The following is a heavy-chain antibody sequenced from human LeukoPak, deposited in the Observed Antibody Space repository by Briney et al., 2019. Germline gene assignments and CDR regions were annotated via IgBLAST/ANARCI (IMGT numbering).Heavy chain of an antibody. D-gene: IGHD6-13*01. CDR3: ARDSSAAAAGGIFDY. V-gene: IGHV1-2*02. CDR2: INPNSGGT. CDR1: GYTFTGYY. J-gene: IGHJ4*02. Sequence: ASVTVSCKASGYTFTGYYMHWVRQAPGQGLEWMGWINPNSGGTNYAQKFQGRVTMTRDTSISTAYMELSRLRSDDTAVYYCARDSSAAAAGGIFDYWGQGTLVTVSS.